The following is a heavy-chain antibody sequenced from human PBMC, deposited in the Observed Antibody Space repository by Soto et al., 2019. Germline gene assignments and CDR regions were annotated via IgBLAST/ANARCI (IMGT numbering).Heavy chain of an antibody. J-gene: IGHJ5*02. CDR1: GFTFSSYA. CDR3: AKDPFPGPPVGWFDP. V-gene: IGHV3-23*01. Sequence: GGSLRLSCAASGFTFSSYAMSWVRQAPGKGLEWVSAISGSGGSTYYADSVKGRFTISRDNSKNTLYLQMNSLRAEDTAVYYCAKDPFPGPPVGWFDPWGQGTMVTVYS. CDR2: ISGSGGST.